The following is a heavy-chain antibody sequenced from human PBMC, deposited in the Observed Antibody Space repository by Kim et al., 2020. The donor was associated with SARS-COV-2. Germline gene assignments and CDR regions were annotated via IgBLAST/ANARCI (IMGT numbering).Heavy chain of an antibody. D-gene: IGHD2-2*01. CDR1: GFTFSDYY. CDR2: ISSSGSTI. Sequence: GGSLRLSCAASGFTFSDYYMSWIRQAPGKGLEWVSYISSSGSTIYYADSVKGRFTISRDNAKNSLYLQMNSLRAEDTAVYYCARDRPDIVVVPAAWWFDPWGQGTLVTVSS. J-gene: IGHJ5*02. V-gene: IGHV3-11*01. CDR3: ARDRPDIVVVPAAWWFDP.